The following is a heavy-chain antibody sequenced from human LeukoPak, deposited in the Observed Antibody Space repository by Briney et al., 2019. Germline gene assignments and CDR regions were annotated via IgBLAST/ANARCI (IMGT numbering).Heavy chain of an antibody. Sequence: GGSLRLSCAASGFTFSSYWTHWVRQTPGKGLVWVSRMNTDESTTSYADSVKGRFTISRDNAKNTLYLQMNSLRAEDTAVYYCVRGCSGGSCYPNYWGQGTLVTVSS. D-gene: IGHD2-15*01. CDR3: VRGCSGGSCYPNY. CDR2: MNTDESTT. V-gene: IGHV3-74*01. J-gene: IGHJ4*02. CDR1: GFTFSSYW.